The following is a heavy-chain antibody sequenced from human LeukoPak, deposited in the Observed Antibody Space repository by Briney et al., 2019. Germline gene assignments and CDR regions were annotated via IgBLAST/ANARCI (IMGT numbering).Heavy chain of an antibody. D-gene: IGHD2-2*01. J-gene: IGHJ6*03. CDR3: AKGGYCSSASCFNYMDV. CDR1: GFTFDDYA. Sequence: PGGSLRLSCAASGFTFDDYAMHWVRQAPGKGLEWVSGIRWYSGRIGYADSVKGRFTISRDNAKNSLDLQMDSLRAEDTALYYCAKGGYCSSASCFNYMDVWGKGTTVTVSS. V-gene: IGHV3-9*01. CDR2: IRWYSGRI.